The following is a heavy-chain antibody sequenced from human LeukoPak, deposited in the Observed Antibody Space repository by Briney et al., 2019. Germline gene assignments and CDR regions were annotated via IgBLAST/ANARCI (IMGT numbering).Heavy chain of an antibody. D-gene: IGHD2-2*01. V-gene: IGHV1-8*01. CDR2: MNPNSGNT. Sequence: ASVKVSCKASGYTFTSYDINWVRQATGQGLEWMGCMNPNSGNTGYAQKFQGRVTMTRNTSISTAYMELSSLRSEDTAVYYCARYCSSSSCYDAFDIWGQGTMVTVSS. J-gene: IGHJ3*02. CDR1: GYTFTSYD. CDR3: ARYCSSSSCYDAFDI.